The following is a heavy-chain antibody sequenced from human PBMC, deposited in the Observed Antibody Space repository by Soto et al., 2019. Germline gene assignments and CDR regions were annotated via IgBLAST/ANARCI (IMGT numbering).Heavy chain of an antibody. CDR1: GFTFSNYA. CDR2: ISRTGVST. J-gene: IGHJ3*02. CDR3: SKDPDDTGMVDAFEI. V-gene: IGHV3-23*02. D-gene: IGHD1-1*01. Sequence: EMQLLESGGDLVQPGGSLRLSCAASGFTFSNYAMTWVRQAPGNGLEYVSAISRTGVSTYQGDFMKLRFTISRDNSKNPLYLQMDSLRAEDTAIYYCSKDPDDTGMVDAFEIWGQGTMVTVSS.